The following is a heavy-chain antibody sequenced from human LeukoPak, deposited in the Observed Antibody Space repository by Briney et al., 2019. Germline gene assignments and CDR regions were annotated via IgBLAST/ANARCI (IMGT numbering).Heavy chain of an antibody. Sequence: GGSLRLSCAASGFIFSSYGLHWVRQAPGKGLEWVAFIRYDGSNKYYADSVKGRFTISRDNSKNTVYLQMNSLRAEDTAVYYCAGIGLEDYYYMDVWGKGTTVTISS. CDR1: GFIFSSYG. CDR2: IRYDGSNK. J-gene: IGHJ6*03. V-gene: IGHV3-30*02. D-gene: IGHD3-3*01. CDR3: AGIGLEDYYYMDV.